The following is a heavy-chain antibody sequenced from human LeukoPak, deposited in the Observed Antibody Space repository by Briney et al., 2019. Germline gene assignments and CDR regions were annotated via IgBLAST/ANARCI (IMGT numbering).Heavy chain of an antibody. D-gene: IGHD1-26*01. CDR2: IYYSGST. J-gene: IGHJ4*02. CDR1: GGSISSGGYF. Sequence: SQTLSLTCTVSGGSISSGGYFWSWIRQHPGKGLEWIGDIYYSGSTHYNPSLKSRLTISVDPSKNQFSLKLTSVTAADTAVYYCARVDRIVGRGWVGYWGQGTLVTVSS. V-gene: IGHV4-31*03. CDR3: ARVDRIVGRGWVGY.